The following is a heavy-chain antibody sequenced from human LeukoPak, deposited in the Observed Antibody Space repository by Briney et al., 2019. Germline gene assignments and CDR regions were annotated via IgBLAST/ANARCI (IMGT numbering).Heavy chain of an antibody. Sequence: ASVKVSCKASGYTFTSYGISWVRQAPGQGLEWMGWISAYNGNTNYAQKFRDRVTMTRDTSIDTAYMELSSLTYDDTAVYYRARGVLLQGRGAFDIWGQGTMTVSS. CDR2: ISAYNGNT. D-gene: IGHD2-15*01. CDR1: GYTFTSYG. CDR3: ARGVLLQGRGAFDI. V-gene: IGHV1-18*01. J-gene: IGHJ3*02.